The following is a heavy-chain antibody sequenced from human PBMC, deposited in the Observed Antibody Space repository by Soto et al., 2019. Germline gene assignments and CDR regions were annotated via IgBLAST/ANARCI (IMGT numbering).Heavy chain of an antibody. CDR1: GYSQTRND. V-gene: IGHV1-8*01. CDR2: MNPNSGNT. J-gene: IGHJ6*03. Sequence: GTSVPVTREDSGYSQTRNDRNWVRQATGQGLEWMGRMNPNSGNTGYAQKFQGRVTMTRNTSISTAYMELSSLRSEDTAVYYCARARPYYYYMDVWGKGTTVTVSS. CDR3: ARARPYYYYMDV.